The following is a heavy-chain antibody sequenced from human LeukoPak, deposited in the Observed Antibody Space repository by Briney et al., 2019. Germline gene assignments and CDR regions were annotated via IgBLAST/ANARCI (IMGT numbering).Heavy chain of an antibody. J-gene: IGHJ3*02. CDR1: GFTFSSYG. D-gene: IGHD4-23*01. CDR3: ARVNTVVTQYAFDI. CDR2: ISYDGSNK. V-gene: IGHV3-30*03. Sequence: GGSLRLSCAASGFTFSSYGMHWVRQAPGKGLEWVAVISYDGSNKYYADSVKGRFTISRDNSKNTLYLQMNSLRAEDTAVYYCARVNTVVTQYAFDIWGQGTMVTVSS.